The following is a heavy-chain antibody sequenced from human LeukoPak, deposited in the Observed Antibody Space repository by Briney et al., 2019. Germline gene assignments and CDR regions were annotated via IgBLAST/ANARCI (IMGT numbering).Heavy chain of an antibody. D-gene: IGHD1-1*01. CDR2: IYHSGST. CDR3: ARYNWNDVGAFDI. Sequence: SSETLSLTCTVSGGSISSSSYYWGWIRQPPGKGLEWIGSIYHSGSTYYNPSLKSRVTISVDTSKNQFSLKLSSVTAADTAVYYCARYNWNDVGAFDIWGQGTMVTVSS. CDR1: GGSISSSSYY. V-gene: IGHV4-39*07. J-gene: IGHJ3*02.